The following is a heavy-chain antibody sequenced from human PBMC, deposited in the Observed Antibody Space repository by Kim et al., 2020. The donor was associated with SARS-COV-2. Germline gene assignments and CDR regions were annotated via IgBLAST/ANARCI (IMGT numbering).Heavy chain of an antibody. CDR3: ARHTTIFGVVISEDV. CDR1: GYSFTSYW. Sequence: GESLKISCKGSGYSFTSYWISWVRQMPGKGLEWMGRIDPSDSYTNYSPSFQGHVTIPADKSISTAYLQWSSLKASDTAMYYCARHTTIFGVVISEDVWGQGTTVTVSS. D-gene: IGHD3-3*01. CDR2: IDPSDSYT. V-gene: IGHV5-10-1*01. J-gene: IGHJ6*02.